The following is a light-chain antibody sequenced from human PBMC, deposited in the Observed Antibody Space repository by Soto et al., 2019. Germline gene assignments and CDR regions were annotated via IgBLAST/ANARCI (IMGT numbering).Light chain of an antibody. V-gene: IGKV3-11*01. CDR3: QQRSNWPRT. J-gene: IGKJ2*01. CDR2: DAS. Sequence: EIVLTQSPATLSLSPGERATLSCRASQSVSSSLAWFQHKPGQAPRLLIYDASNRATGIPARFSGSGSGTDFTLTSSSLEPEDFAIYYCQQRSNWPRTFGHGTKLEIK. CDR1: QSVSSS.